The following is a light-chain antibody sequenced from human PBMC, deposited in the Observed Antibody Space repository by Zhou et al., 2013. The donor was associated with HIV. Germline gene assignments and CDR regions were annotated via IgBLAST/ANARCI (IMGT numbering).Light chain of an antibody. J-gene: IGKJ1*01. CDR3: QKCDSAPRT. CDR2: RAS. CDR1: QSVDSD. Sequence: EIVVTQSPATLSVSPGERVTLSCRASQSVDSDLAWYQQKPGQAPRLLIYRASTRATGIPARFSGSGSGTEFTLTISSLQPEDVATYYCQKCDSAPRTFGPGTKVEIK. V-gene: IGKV3-15*01.